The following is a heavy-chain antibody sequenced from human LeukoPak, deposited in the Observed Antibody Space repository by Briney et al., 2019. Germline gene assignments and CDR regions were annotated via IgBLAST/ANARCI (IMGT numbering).Heavy chain of an antibody. D-gene: IGHD3-10*01. V-gene: IGHV3-33*01. Sequence: PGRSLRLSCAASGFTFSSYGMHWVRQAPGKGLEWVAVIWYDGSNKYYADSVKGRFTISRDNSKNTLYLQMNSLRAEDTAVYYCARDLITMVRGVNYGMDGWGHGTTVTVSS. J-gene: IGHJ6*02. CDR1: GFTFSSYG. CDR3: ARDLITMVRGVNYGMDG. CDR2: IWYDGSNK.